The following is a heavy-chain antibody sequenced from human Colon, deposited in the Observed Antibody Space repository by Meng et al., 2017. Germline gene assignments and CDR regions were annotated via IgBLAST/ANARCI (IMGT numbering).Heavy chain of an antibody. CDR3: ARARVGRSFDY. CDR2: IYASGDS. J-gene: IGHJ4*02. CDR1: GGSISSGSGSDY. D-gene: IGHD3-16*01. V-gene: IGHV4-61*02. Sequence: SETLSLTCTVSGGSISSGSGSDYWSWSRQSASKGLEYIGRIYASGDSNYNPSLKSRVTISVDTSKNQFSLKLDSVTAADTAVYYCARARVGRSFDYWGQGTLVTVSS.